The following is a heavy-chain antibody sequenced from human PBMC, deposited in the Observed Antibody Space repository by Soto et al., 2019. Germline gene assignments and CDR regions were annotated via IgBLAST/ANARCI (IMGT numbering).Heavy chain of an antibody. CDR1: GYSFSTSW. CDR2: IYPGDSDT. V-gene: IGHV5-51*03. D-gene: IGHD2-21*01. Sequence: PGESLKISCQGSGYSFSTSWIGWVRQMPGKGLEWMGIIYPGDSDTRYSPSFQGQVTISADKSISTAFLQWSSLKASDTATYYCARTTIAGIRGYFDYWGQGTLVTVPQ. CDR3: ARTTIAGIRGYFDY. J-gene: IGHJ4*02.